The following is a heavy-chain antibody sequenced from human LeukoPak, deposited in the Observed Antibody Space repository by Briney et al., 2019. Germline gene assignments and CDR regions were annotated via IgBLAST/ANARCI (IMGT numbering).Heavy chain of an antibody. J-gene: IGHJ6*03. D-gene: IGHD3-10*01. CDR2: IYYSGST. CDR3: ARDPYYYGSGSYHYYMDV. V-gene: IGHV4-59*12. Sequence: SETLSLTCTVSGGSISSYYWSWIRQPPGKGLEWIGYIYYSGSTNYNSSFKSRVTISIDTSKNQFSLKLSSVTAADTAVYYCARDPYYYGSGSYHYYMDVWGKGTTVTVSS. CDR1: GGSISSYY.